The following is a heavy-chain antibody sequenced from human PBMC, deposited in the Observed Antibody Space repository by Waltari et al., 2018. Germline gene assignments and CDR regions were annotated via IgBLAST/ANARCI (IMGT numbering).Heavy chain of an antibody. CDR1: GFPFSNFA. CDR3: AKMRRNLPRDIIDN. V-gene: IGHV3-23*01. CDR2: TSASSGSK. Sequence: EVQLLESGGGLVQRGGSLRLSCAVSGFPFSNFAMSWVRHTPGKGLDWVAGTSASSGSKYYADSVQGRFTISRDNAKKRVYLQMNSLRAEDTATYYCAKMRRNLPRDIIDNWGQGTQVIIAS. J-gene: IGHJ4*02.